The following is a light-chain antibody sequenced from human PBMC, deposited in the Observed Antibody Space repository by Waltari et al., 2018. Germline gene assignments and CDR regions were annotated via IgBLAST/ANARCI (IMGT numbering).Light chain of an antibody. CDR2: GAS. CDR1: QSVSSTY. J-gene: IGKJ1*01. V-gene: IGKV3-20*01. CDR3: QHYGSSLWT. Sequence: EIVLTQFPDTLSLSPGERATLSCRASQSVSSTYLNWYQQKRGKAPSLLIYGASSMATGIPYRFSGSGSGTDFTLTISRLEPEDFAVYYCQHYGSSLWTFGQGTKVEIK.